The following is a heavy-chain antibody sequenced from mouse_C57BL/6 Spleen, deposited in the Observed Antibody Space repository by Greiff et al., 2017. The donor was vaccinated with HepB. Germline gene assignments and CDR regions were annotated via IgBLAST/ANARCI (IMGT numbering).Heavy chain of an antibody. Sequence: EVQLVESGGGLVQPGGSLSLSCAASGFTFTADYMSWVRQPPGKALEWLGFIRNKANGYTTEYSASVKGRFTISKDNSQSILYLQMNALRAEDSATCYCARYIGGICYVYDGSFDYWGQGTTLTVSS. CDR2: IRNKANGYTT. D-gene: IGHD2-2*01. CDR1: GFTFTADY. J-gene: IGHJ2*01. V-gene: IGHV7-3*01. CDR3: ARYIGGICYVYDGSFDY.